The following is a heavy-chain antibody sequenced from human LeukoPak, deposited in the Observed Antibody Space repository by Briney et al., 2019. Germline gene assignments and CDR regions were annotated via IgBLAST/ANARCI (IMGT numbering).Heavy chain of an antibody. CDR1: GYTFTSYY. V-gene: IGHV1-46*01. Sequence: ASVKVSCKASGYTFTSYYMHWARQAPGQGLEWMGIINPSGGSTSYAQKFQGRVTMTTDTSTSTAYMELRSLRSDDTAVYYCARYSGYDYFDYWGQGTLVTVSS. D-gene: IGHD5-12*01. CDR3: ARYSGYDYFDY. J-gene: IGHJ4*02. CDR2: INPSGGST.